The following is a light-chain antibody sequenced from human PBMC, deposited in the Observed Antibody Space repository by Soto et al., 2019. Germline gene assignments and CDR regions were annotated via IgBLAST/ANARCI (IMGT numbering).Light chain of an antibody. Sequence: QSVLTQPPSVSGAPGQRVTISCTGGSSNIGAGYEVHRYQQLPGTAPKLLIYGNNNRPSGVPDRFSGSKSGTSASLAITGLQAEDEADYYCQSYDSSLSALYVFGTGTKDTVL. J-gene: IGLJ1*01. CDR2: GNN. V-gene: IGLV1-40*01. CDR3: QSYDSSLSALYV. CDR1: SSNIGAGYE.